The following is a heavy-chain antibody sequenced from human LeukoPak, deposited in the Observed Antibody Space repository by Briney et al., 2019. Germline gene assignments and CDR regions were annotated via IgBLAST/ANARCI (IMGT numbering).Heavy chain of an antibody. CDR3: VRTPPNWGADY. CDR2: MSPNSGIT. J-gene: IGHJ4*02. V-gene: IGHV1-8*01. D-gene: IGHD7-27*01. CDR1: GYTFTSYD. Sequence: ASVKVSCKASGYTFTSYDINWVRQATGQGPEWMGWMSPNSGITGCAQKFQGRVTMTRNTAISTAYMELSSLRSEDTAVYYCVRTPPNWGADYWGQGTLVTVSS.